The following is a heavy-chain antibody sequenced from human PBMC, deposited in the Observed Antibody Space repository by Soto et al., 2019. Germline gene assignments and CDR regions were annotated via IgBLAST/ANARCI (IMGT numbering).Heavy chain of an antibody. Sequence: QVQLVESGGGVVQPGRSLRLSCAASGFTFSSYGMHWVRQAPGKGLEWVAVIWYDGSNKYYADSVKGRFTISRDNSKNTLYLQMNSLRAEDTAVYYCARRGTSYDFWSGYHPFDYWGQGTLVTVSS. CDR1: GFTFSSYG. CDR3: ARRGTSYDFWSGYHPFDY. D-gene: IGHD3-3*01. CDR2: IWYDGSNK. V-gene: IGHV3-33*01. J-gene: IGHJ4*02.